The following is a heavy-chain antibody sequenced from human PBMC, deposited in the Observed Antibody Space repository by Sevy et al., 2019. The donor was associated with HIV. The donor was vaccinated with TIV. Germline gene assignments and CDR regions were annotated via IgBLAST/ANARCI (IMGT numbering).Heavy chain of an antibody. V-gene: IGHV3-7*03. Sequence: GGSLRLSCAASGFSFSWYWMSWVRQTPEKGLEWVANIKQDGSEKNYVDSVKGRFTISRDNAKNSLYLQMNSLRAEDTAVYYCASPAGLRFLEWLLYDPRNNWFDPWGQGTLVTVSS. CDR2: IKQDGSEK. J-gene: IGHJ5*02. CDR1: GFSFSWYW. CDR3: ASPAGLRFLEWLLYDPRNNWFDP. D-gene: IGHD3-3*01.